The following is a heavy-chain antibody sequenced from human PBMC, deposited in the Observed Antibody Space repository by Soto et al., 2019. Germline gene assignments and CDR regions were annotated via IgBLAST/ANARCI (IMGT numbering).Heavy chain of an antibody. CDR2: ISSSSYT. D-gene: IGHD3-10*01. CDR1: GFNFSSYA. CDR3: AKDRGRGSPVSGGLDV. Sequence: PGGSLRLSCAASGFNFSSYALNWVRQAPGKGLEWVSFISSSSYTYYSDSVKGRFTISRDNAKNSLYLQMNSLRAEDTAVYYCAKDRGRGSPVSGGLDVWGPGTTVTVSS. J-gene: IGHJ6*02. V-gene: IGHV3-21*01.